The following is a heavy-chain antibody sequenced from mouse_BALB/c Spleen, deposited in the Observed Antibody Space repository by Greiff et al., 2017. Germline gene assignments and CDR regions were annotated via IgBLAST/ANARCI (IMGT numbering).Heavy chain of an antibody. V-gene: IGHV1-63*02. Sequence: VQVVESGAELVRPGTSVKISCKASGYTFTNYWLGWVKQRPGHGLEWIGDIYPGGGYTNYNEKFKGKATLTADTSSSTAYMQLSSLTSEDSAVYFCARRRYDVGAWFAYWGQGTLVTVSA. CDR1: GYTFTNYW. CDR2: IYPGGGYT. CDR3: ARRRYDVGAWFAY. D-gene: IGHD2-14*01. J-gene: IGHJ3*01.